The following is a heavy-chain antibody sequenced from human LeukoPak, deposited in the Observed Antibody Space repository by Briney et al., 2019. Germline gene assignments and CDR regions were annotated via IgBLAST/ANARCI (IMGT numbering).Heavy chain of an antibody. D-gene: IGHD4-17*01. V-gene: IGHV5-51*01. Sequence: GESLKISCRDSGYSFTNYWIGWVRQMPGKGLEWMGIIHAADSHTKYSPSFQGQVTISVDKSISTAYLQWSGLKASDTAIYYCAGARNGDYRWDHWGQGTLVTASS. CDR1: GYSFTNYW. CDR2: IHAADSHT. J-gene: IGHJ4*02. CDR3: AGARNGDYRWDH.